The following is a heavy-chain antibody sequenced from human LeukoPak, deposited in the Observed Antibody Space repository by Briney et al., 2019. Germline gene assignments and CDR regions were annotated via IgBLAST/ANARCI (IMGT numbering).Heavy chain of an antibody. D-gene: IGHD3-10*01. J-gene: IGHJ4*02. CDR2: CGTDGDT. Sequence: GGSLRLSCAASGFTFSSYAMNWVRQAPGKGLEWVSACGTDGDTYYADSVRGRFTISRDNAKHTVYLQMSSLRAEDTAVYYCARSGVATCHYWGQGILVAVSS. CDR1: GFTFSSYA. CDR3: ARSGVATCHY. V-gene: IGHV3-23*01.